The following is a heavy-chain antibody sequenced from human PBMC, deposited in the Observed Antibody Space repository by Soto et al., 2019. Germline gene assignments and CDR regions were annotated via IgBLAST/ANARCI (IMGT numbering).Heavy chain of an antibody. CDR1: GFSFSTYD. D-gene: IGHD4-17*01. CDR2: ISGGSSRI. V-gene: IGHV3-48*02. CDR3: ARVIYGGWSTSKDYYYSAMDV. J-gene: IGHJ6*02. Sequence: EVQLVESGGGLVQPGGSLRLSCAASGFSFSTYDMNWVRQAPGKGLEWVSYISGGSSRIFYADSVKGRFTISRDNAKNSLYLQMNSLRDEDTGVYYWARVIYGGWSTSKDYYYSAMDVWGQGTTVSVSS.